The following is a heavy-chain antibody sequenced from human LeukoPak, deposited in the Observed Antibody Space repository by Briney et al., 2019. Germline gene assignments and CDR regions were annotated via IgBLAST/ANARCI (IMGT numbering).Heavy chain of an antibody. J-gene: IGHJ4*02. Sequence: SETLSLTCTVSGGSISSYYWSWIRQPPGKGLEWIGYIYYSGSTNYNPSLKSRVTISVDTSKNQFSLKLSSVTAADTAVYYCARGSGYEVFDYWGQGTLVTVSS. CDR3: ARGSGYEVFDY. V-gene: IGHV4-59*01. CDR2: IYYSGST. CDR1: GGSISSYY. D-gene: IGHD5-12*01.